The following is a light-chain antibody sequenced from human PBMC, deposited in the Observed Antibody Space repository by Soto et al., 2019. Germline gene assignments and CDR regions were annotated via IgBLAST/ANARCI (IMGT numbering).Light chain of an antibody. V-gene: IGLV2-8*01. CDR1: SSDVGAYNY. Sequence: QSVLTQPPSASGSPGQSVTISCTGTSSDVGAYNYVSWYQQHPGKAPKLMIYEVSQRPSGVPDRFSGSNSGNTASLTVSGLQAEDEADYYCSSYAGRNIVVFGGGTKVTVL. J-gene: IGLJ2*01. CDR2: EVS. CDR3: SSYAGRNIVV.